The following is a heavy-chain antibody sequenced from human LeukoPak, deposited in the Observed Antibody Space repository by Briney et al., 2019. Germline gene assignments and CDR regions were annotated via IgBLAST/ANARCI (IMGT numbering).Heavy chain of an antibody. CDR2: IKQDGSEK. Sequence: GGSLRLSCAASGFTFSNYWMSWVRQAPGKGLEWVANIKQDGSEKYYVNSVKGRFTISRDNAKNSLYLQMNSLRVEDTAIYYCARGDDWNYEDYWGQGTLVTVSS. CDR3: ARGDDWNYEDY. V-gene: IGHV3-7*01. CDR1: GFTFSNYW. D-gene: IGHD5-24*01. J-gene: IGHJ4*02.